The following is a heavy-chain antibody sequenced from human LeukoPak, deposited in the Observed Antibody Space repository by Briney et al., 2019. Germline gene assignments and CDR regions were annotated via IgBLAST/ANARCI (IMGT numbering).Heavy chain of an antibody. CDR3: ARDTKGYCSSTSCPRGAFDI. J-gene: IGHJ3*02. CDR2: IIPIFGTA. D-gene: IGHD2-2*01. CDR1: GGTFSSYA. Sequence: SVKVSCKASGGTFSSYAISWVRQAPGQGLGWMGGIIPIFGTANYAQKFQGRVTITADESTSTAYMELSSLRSEDTAVYYCARDTKGYCSSTSCPRGAFDIWGQGTMVTVSS. V-gene: IGHV1-69*13.